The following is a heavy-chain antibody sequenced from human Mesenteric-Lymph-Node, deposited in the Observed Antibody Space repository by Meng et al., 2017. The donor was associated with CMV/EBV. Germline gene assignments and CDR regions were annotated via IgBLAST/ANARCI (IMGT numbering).Heavy chain of an antibody. V-gene: IGHV5-51*01. CDR1: GVRFTSYW. Sequence: SGVRFTSYWTGLFPQMPWKGLDWMGIIYPGDSDTRYSPSFQGQVTISADKSISTAYLQWSSLKASDTAMYYCARRIVGAKGEDYFDYWGQGTLVTVSS. J-gene: IGHJ4*02. CDR3: ARRIVGAKGEDYFDY. D-gene: IGHD1-26*01. CDR2: IYPGDSDT.